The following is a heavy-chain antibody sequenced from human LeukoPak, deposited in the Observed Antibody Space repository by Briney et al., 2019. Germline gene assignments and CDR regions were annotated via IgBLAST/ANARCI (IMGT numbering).Heavy chain of an antibody. CDR3: ARAITMIDGVRWFDP. CDR2: INPSGGST. D-gene: IGHD3-22*01. Sequence: GASVKVSCKTSGYTFTDYYMYWVRQAPGQGLEWMGWINPSGGSTSYAQKFQGRVTITADESTSTAYMELSSLRSEDTAVYYCARAITMIDGVRWFDPWGQGTLVTVSS. V-gene: IGHV1-46*01. J-gene: IGHJ5*02. CDR1: GYTFTDYY.